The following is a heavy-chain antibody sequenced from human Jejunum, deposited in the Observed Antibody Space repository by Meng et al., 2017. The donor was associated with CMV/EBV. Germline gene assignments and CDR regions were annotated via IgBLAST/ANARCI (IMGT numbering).Heavy chain of an antibody. CDR2: INPNSGGT. J-gene: IGHJ4*02. D-gene: IGHD2-15*01. Sequence: KVSCKASGYTFTGYYMRWVRQAPGQGLECMGWINPNSGGTNYAQKFQGSVTMTRDTSISTAYMELSSLRSDDTAVYYCARNAASLDYWGQGTLVTVSS. V-gene: IGHV1-2*02. CDR1: GYTFTGYY. CDR3: ARNAASLDY.